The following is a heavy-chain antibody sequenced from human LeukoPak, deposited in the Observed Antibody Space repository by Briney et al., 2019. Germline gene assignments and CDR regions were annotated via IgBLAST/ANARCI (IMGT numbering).Heavy chain of an antibody. J-gene: IGHJ4*02. CDR1: GFTFSSYD. V-gene: IGHV3-21*01. CDR2: ISTSSSYI. D-gene: IGHD3-22*01. CDR3: AGAKDHTWLLIPVFDY. Sequence: PGGSLSLSCAASGFTFSSYDMHWVRKATGKGLELVSSISTSSSYIYYADSVKGRLTISRDNARNSLYLKRNSLRAEDTAVYYCAGAKDHTWLLIPVFDYWGQGTLVTVSS.